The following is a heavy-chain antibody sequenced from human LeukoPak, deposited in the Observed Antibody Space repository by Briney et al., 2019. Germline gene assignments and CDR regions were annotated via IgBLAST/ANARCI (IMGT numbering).Heavy chain of an antibody. Sequence: GGSLRLSCAASGFTFSTYWMSWVRQAPGKGLEWLANIKEDGTGKNHVDSVKGRFTISRDNAKNSLYLQMNGLRAEDTAVYYCAREIPQQLVAMDVWGQGATVTVSS. CDR2: IKEDGTGK. D-gene: IGHD6-13*01. V-gene: IGHV3-7*04. CDR3: AREIPQQLVAMDV. J-gene: IGHJ6*02. CDR1: GFTFSTYW.